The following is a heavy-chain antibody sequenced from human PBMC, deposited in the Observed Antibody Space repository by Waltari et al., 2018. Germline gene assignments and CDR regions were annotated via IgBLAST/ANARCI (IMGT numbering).Heavy chain of an antibody. CDR1: GLTFSSYA. CDR3: AKFSSLPVVGAPLGDFDY. Sequence: EVQLLESGGGLVQPGGSLRLSCAASGLTFSSYAMSWVRQAPGQGLEWVSVIYSGGSTYYADSVKGRFTISRDNSKNTLYLQMNSLRAEDTAVYYCAKFSSLPVVGAPLGDFDYWGQGTLVTVSS. D-gene: IGHD1-26*01. CDR2: IYSGGST. J-gene: IGHJ4*02. V-gene: IGHV3-23*03.